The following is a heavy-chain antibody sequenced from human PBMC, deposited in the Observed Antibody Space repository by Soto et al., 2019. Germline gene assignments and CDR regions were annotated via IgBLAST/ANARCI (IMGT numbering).Heavy chain of an antibody. CDR1: GFTFSSYS. J-gene: IGHJ4*02. CDR3: ARDFGLSGSYLGDPFDY. V-gene: IGHV3-21*01. CDR2: ISSSSSYI. D-gene: IGHD3-10*01. Sequence: KPGGSLRLSCAASGFTFSSYSMNWVRQAPGKGLEWVSSISSSSSYIYYADSVKGRFTISRDNAKNSLYLQMNSLRAEDTAVYYCARDFGLSGSYLGDPFDYWGQGTLVTVSS.